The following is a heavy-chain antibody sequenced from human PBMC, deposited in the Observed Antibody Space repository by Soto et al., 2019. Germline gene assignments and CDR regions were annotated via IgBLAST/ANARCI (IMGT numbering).Heavy chain of an antibody. CDR1: GGSISSYY. J-gene: IGHJ5*02. V-gene: IGHV4-59*01. CDR3: ARTMYYYGSGSWFDP. CDR2: IYYSGST. Sequence: QVQLQESGPGLVKPSETLSLTCTVSGGSISSYYWSWIRQPPGKGLEWIGYIYYSGSTNYNPSLKSRVTISVDTSKHQFSLKLSSVTAADTAVYYCARTMYYYGSGSWFDPWGQGTLVTVSS. D-gene: IGHD3-10*01.